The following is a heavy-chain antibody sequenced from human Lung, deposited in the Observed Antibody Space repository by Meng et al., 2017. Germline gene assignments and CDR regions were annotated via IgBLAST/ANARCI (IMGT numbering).Heavy chain of an antibody. CDR1: GGSISSSNW. Sequence: QVHLREPGPGLVKPSGTLSLTCAVSGGSISSSNWWSWVRQPPGKGLEWIGEIYHSGSTNYNPSLKSRVTISVDKSKNQFSLKLSSVTAADTAVYYCARGSITMVRGVSVFDPWGQGTLVTVSS. CDR3: ARGSITMVRGVSVFDP. J-gene: IGHJ5*02. CDR2: IYHSGST. D-gene: IGHD3-10*01. V-gene: IGHV4-4*02.